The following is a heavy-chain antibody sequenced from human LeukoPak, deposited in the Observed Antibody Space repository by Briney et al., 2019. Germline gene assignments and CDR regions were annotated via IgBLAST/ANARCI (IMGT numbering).Heavy chain of an antibody. D-gene: IGHD3-22*01. CDR3: ARRPSLYPYYYDSSGHGYYYYYYGMDV. Sequence: ASVNVSCKASGYTFTSYDINWVRQAPGQGLEWMGWMNPNSGNTAYAQKFQGRVTMTRNTSISTAYMELSSLRSEDTAVYYCARRPSLYPYYYDSSGHGYYYYYYGMDVWGQGTTVTVSS. CDR1: GYTFTSYD. CDR2: MNPNSGNT. J-gene: IGHJ6*02. V-gene: IGHV1-8*01.